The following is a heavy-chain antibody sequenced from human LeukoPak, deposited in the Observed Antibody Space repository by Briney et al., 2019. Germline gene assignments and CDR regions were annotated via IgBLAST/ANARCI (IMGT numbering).Heavy chain of an antibody. CDR1: GFTFSSYA. V-gene: IGHV3-23*01. CDR3: ARIGDWNDLTY. CDR2: ISGSGGST. Sequence: GGSLRLSCAASGFTFSSYAMSWVRQAPGKGLEWVSAISGSGGSTYYADSVKGRFTISRDNSKNTLYLQMNSLRAEDTAVYYCARIGDWNDLTYWGQGTLVTVSS. D-gene: IGHD1-1*01. J-gene: IGHJ4*02.